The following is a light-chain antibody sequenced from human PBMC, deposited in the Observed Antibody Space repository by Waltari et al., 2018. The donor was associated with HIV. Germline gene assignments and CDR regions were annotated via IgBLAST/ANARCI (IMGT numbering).Light chain of an antibody. J-gene: IGKJ1*01. CDR1: QSISIW. CDR2: KAS. Sequence: DIQMTQSPSTLSASVGDSVTITCRARQSISIWLAWYQQKPGNAPKLLINKASTLESRVPLRFSGSASGTEVTLTITSLQPDDFATYYCQHYNNFPWTFSQGTKVEI. V-gene: IGKV1-5*03. CDR3: QHYNNFPWT.